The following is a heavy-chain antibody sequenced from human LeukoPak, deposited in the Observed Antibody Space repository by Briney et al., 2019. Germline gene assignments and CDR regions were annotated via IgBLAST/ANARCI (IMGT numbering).Heavy chain of an antibody. CDR2: ISGSGGRST. J-gene: IGHJ4*02. CDR1: GFTFSSYA. Sequence: AGGSLRLSSAASGFTFSSYAMSWVRQAPGKGLEWVSGISGSGGRSTYYADSVKGRFTISRDNPKKTLYLQMNSLRAEDTAVYYCAKDTLSSGWSYYFDYWGQGTLVTVSS. D-gene: IGHD6-19*01. CDR3: AKDTLSSGWSYYFDY. V-gene: IGHV3-23*01.